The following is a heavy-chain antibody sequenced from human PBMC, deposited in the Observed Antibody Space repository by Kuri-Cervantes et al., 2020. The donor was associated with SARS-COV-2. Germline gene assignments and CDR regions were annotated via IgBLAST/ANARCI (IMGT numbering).Heavy chain of an antibody. CDR3: AREGLYYDILTGYYSPGAFDI. D-gene: IGHD3-9*01. V-gene: IGHV3-23*01. CDR2: ISGSGGST. CDR1: GGSFSGYY. Sequence: ETLSLTCAVYGGSFSGYYWSWIRQPPGKGLEWVSAISGSGGSTCYADSVKGRFTISRDNSKNTLYLQMNSLRAEDTAVYYCAREGLYYDILTGYYSPGAFDIWGQGTMVTVSS. J-gene: IGHJ3*02.